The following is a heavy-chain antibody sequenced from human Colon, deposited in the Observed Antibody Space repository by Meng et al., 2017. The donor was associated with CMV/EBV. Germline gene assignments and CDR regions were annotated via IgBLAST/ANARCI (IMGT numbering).Heavy chain of an antibody. J-gene: IGHJ6*02. V-gene: IGHV3-21*01. D-gene: IGHD1-1*01. Sequence: GESLKISCAASGFTFSSYSMNWVRQAPGKGLEWVSSISSSSSYIYYADSVKGRFTISRDNAKNSLYLQMNSLRAEDTAVYYCAKRGGMDVWGQGTTVTVSS. CDR2: ISSSSSYI. CDR1: GFTFSSYS. CDR3: AKRGGMDV.